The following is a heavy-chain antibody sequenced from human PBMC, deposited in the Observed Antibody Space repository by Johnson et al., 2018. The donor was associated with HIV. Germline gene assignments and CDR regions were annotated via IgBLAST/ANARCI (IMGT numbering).Heavy chain of an antibody. V-gene: IGHV3-30*18. D-gene: IGHD1-26*01. CDR2: ISFDESNY. CDR3: AKDMGGDRNAFDI. CDR1: GFTFSSYG. J-gene: IGHJ3*02. Sequence: QVQLVESGGGVVQPGRSLRLSCAASGFTFSSYGMHWVRQAPGKGLEWLAVISFDESNYYYADSVKGRFIISRDNSKNTLYLQMNSLRAEDTAVYYCAKDMGGDRNAFDIWGQGTMVTVSS.